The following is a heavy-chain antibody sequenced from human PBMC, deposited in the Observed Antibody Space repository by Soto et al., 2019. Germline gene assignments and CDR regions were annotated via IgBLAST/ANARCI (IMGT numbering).Heavy chain of an antibody. J-gene: IGHJ4*02. D-gene: IGHD1-26*01. CDR1: GGSISSGGYY. CDR3: AREGGIVGATAAYY. Sequence: LCGGSISSGGYYWSWIRQHPGKGLEWIGYIYYSGSTYYNPSLKSRVTISVDTSKNQFSLKLSSVTAADTAVYYCAREGGIVGATAAYYWGQGTLVTVSS. CDR2: IYYSGST. V-gene: IGHV4-31*02.